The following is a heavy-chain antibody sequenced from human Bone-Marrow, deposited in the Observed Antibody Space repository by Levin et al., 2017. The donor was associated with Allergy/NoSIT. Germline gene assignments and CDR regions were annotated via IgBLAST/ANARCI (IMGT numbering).Heavy chain of an antibody. J-gene: IGHJ4*02. CDR2: VGNSGGTT. Sequence: PGESLKISCVVSGFTFRTYGMSWVRQAPGKGLEWVASVGNSGGTTYYVDSVKGRFTISRDNSKSTLYLQMNSLRAEDTAVYYCAKMHGRAAVGWLEYYFDYWGQGTLVIVSS. D-gene: IGHD6-13*01. CDR3: AKMHGRAAVGWLEYYFDY. CDR1: GFTFRTYG. V-gene: IGHV3-23*01.